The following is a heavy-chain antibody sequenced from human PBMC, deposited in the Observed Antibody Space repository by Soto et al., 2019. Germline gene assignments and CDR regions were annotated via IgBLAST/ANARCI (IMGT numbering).Heavy chain of an antibody. V-gene: IGHV1-69*13. CDR2: IIPIFGTA. CDR3: ASRRRYSGYYYYYYYGMDV. D-gene: IGHD5-12*01. Sequence: SVKDSCKATGGTFSSYAISWVRQDPGQGLEWMGGIIPIFGTANYAQKFQGRVTITADESTSTAYMELSSLRSEDTAVYYCASRRRYSGYYYYYYYGMDVWGQGTTVTVSS. CDR1: GGTFSSYA. J-gene: IGHJ6*02.